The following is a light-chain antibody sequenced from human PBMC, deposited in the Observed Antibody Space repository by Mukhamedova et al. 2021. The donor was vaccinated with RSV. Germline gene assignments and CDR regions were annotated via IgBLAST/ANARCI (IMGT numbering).Light chain of an antibody. J-gene: IGKJ2*01. V-gene: IGKV1-33*01. CDR3: LQYDHVPGT. CDR2: DSS. Sequence: WYQRRVHGKAPNLLIYDSSILKAGVPSRFSGCGSGTYFTFTISSLQPEDIGTYFCLQYDHVPGTFCQGTKLE.